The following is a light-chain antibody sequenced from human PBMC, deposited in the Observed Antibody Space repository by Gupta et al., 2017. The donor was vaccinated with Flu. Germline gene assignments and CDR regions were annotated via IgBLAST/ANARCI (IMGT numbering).Light chain of an antibody. CDR3: HQSSNLPHT. CDR2: YAS. J-gene: IGKJ2*01. CDR1: QSIGSN. V-gene: IGKV6-21*01. Sequence: EIVLTQSPDFQSVTPKEKVTITCRASQSIGSNLHWYQQKPDQSPKLLIKYASQSLSGVPSRLSGSGSGTDFTLTINGLEPEDVATYYCHQSSNLPHTFGQGTKLEIK.